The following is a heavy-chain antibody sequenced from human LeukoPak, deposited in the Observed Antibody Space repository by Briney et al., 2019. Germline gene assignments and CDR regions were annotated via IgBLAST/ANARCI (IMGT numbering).Heavy chain of an antibody. V-gene: IGHV5-51*01. J-gene: IGHJ4*02. CDR2: IYPGDSDT. CDR3: ARPKPKGVLAEEIDY. Sequence: GESLKISCKGSGYSFTSYWIGWVRQMPGKGLEWMGIIYPGDSDTRYSPSFQGQVTISADKSISTAYLQWSSLKASDTAMYYCARPKPKGVLAEEIDYWGQGTLVTVSS. CDR1: GYSFTSYW. D-gene: IGHD3-3*01.